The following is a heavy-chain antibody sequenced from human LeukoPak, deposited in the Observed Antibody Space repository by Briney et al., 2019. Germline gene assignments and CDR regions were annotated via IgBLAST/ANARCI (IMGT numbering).Heavy chain of an antibody. D-gene: IGHD3-3*01. Sequence: TSETLSLTCTVSGGSISSYYWSWIRQPAGKGLEWIGRIYTSGSTNYNPSLKSRVTMSVDTSKNQFSLRVNSMTAADTAVYYCARGDFWSGAPTDWGQGTLVTVSS. CDR2: IYTSGST. CDR3: ARGDFWSGAPTD. V-gene: IGHV4-4*07. J-gene: IGHJ4*02. CDR1: GGSISSYY.